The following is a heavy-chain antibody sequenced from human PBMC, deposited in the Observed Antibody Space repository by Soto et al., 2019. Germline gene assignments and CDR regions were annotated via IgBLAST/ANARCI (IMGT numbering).Heavy chain of an antibody. V-gene: IGHV4-34*01. D-gene: IGHD6-19*01. J-gene: IGHJ6*02. Sequence: SETLSLTCAVYGGSFSGYYWSWIRQPPGKGLEWIGEINHSGSTNYNPSLKSRVTISVDTSKNHFSLKLSSVTAADTAVYYCARGRDSSGRNYYYYGTDVWGQGTTVTVSS. CDR3: ARGRDSSGRNYYYYGTDV. CDR2: INHSGST. CDR1: GGSFSGYY.